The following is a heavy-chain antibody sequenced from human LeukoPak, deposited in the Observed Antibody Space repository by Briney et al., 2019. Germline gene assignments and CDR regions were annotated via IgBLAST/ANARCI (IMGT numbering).Heavy chain of an antibody. Sequence: GASVKVSCKASGYTFASYYVHWVRPAPGQGLEWMGIFNPSGAGTNYAQKFRGRVAMTSDMSTSTVYMELSSLRSEDTAVYYCARAGYSYGSGWFDPWGQGTMVTVSS. V-gene: IGHV1-46*01. CDR3: ARAGYSYGSGWFDP. CDR1: GYTFASYY. D-gene: IGHD5-18*01. CDR2: FNPSGAGT. J-gene: IGHJ5*02.